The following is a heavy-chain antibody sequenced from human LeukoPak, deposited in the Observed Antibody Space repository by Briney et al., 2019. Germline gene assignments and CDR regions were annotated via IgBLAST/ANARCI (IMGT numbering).Heavy chain of an antibody. CDR2: FDPEDGET. CDR1: GYTLTELS. CDR3: ATVVPASEYFDY. D-gene: IGHD2-2*01. V-gene: IGHV1-24*01. J-gene: IGHJ4*02. Sequence: GASVKVSCKVSGYTLTELSMHWVRQAPGKGLEWMGGFDPEDGETIYAQKFQGRVTMTEDTSTDTAYMELSSLRSEDTAVYYCATVVPASEYFDYWGQGTLVTVSS.